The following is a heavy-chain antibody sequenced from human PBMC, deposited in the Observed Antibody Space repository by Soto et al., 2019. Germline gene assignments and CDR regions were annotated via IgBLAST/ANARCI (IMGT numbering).Heavy chain of an antibody. CDR3: ARWDLDW. D-gene: IGHD2-21*01. V-gene: IGHV3-33*01. Sequence: QVQLVESGGGVVQPGKSLRLSCAASGFTFSHHGIHWVRQAPGKGLEWVAVIWYDGSLKYYGDSVQGRFTVSRDNSKNTVYLQMNSLKADDSAVYYGARWDLDWWGQGTLVTVSS. CDR2: IWYDGSLK. J-gene: IGHJ4*02. CDR1: GFTFSHHG.